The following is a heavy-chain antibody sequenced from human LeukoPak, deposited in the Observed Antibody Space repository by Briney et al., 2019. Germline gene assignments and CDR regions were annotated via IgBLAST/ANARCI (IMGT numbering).Heavy chain of an antibody. V-gene: IGHV3-30*04. J-gene: IGHJ4*02. D-gene: IGHD2-15*01. Sequence: PGGSLRLSCAASGFTFSSYAMHWVRQAPGKGLEWVAVISYDGSNKYYADSVKGRFTISRDNSKNTLYLQMNSLRAEDTAVYYCARDRYSDCSGGSCYFEYWGQGTLVTVSS. CDR3: ARDRYSDCSGGSCYFEY. CDR2: ISYDGSNK. CDR1: GFTFSSYA.